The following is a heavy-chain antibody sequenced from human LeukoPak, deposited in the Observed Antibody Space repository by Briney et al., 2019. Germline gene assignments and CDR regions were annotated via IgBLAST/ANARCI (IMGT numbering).Heavy chain of an antibody. CDR1: GYSFTSYW. D-gene: IGHD3-3*01. Sequence: GESLKISCKGSGYSFTSYWIGWVRQMPGKGLEWMGIIYPGDSDTRYSPSFQGQVTISADKSISTAYLQWSSLKASDTAMYYCARLGDFWSGYYPDHNWFDPWGQGTLVTVSS. CDR2: IYPGDSDT. V-gene: IGHV5-51*01. CDR3: ARLGDFWSGYYPDHNWFDP. J-gene: IGHJ5*02.